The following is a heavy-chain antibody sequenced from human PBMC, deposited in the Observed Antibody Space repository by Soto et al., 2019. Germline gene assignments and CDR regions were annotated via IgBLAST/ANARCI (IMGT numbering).Heavy chain of an antibody. V-gene: IGHV4-39*01. J-gene: IGHJ6*02. D-gene: IGHD3-3*01. CDR2: IYYSGST. Sequence: NPSETLSLTCAVSGHSISSGFYYWGWVRQPPGKGLEWIGSIYYSGSTYYNPSLKSRVTISVDTSKNQFSLKLSSVTAADTAVYYCARRGFWSGYSYYYYGMDVWGQGTTVTVSS. CDR1: GHSISSGFYY. CDR3: ARRGFWSGYSYYYYGMDV.